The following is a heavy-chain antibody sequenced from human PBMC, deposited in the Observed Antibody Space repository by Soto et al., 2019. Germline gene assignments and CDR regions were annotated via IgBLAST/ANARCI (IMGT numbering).Heavy chain of an antibody. V-gene: IGHV1-18*01. J-gene: IGHJ4*02. Sequence: ASVSVSCKGCGYTFTSYGISWVRQAPGQGLEWMGWISAYNGNTNYAQKLQGRVTMTTDTSTSTAYMELRSLRSDDTAVYYCATLDYGDYPPTFDYWGQGTLVTVSS. CDR3: ATLDYGDYPPTFDY. CDR1: GYTFTSYG. CDR2: ISAYNGNT. D-gene: IGHD4-17*01.